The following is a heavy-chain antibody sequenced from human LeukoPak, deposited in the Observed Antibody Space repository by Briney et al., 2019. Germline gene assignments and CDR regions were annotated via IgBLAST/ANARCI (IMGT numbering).Heavy chain of an antibody. CDR2: MNPNRGNT. D-gene: IGHD2-15*01. Sequence: ASVTVSFMASGYTFPRYVINWLGQATRQGREWVGWMNPNRGNTGYAQKLQGRVTMTTDPSTSTAYMELRSLRSDDPAVYYCAREPAAYCSGGSCYSDYWGQGTLVTVSS. CDR3: AREPAAYCSGGSCYSDY. CDR1: GYTFPRYV. V-gene: IGHV1-8*01. J-gene: IGHJ4*02.